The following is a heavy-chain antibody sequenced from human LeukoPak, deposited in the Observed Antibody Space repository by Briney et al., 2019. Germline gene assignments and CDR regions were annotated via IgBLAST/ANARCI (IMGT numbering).Heavy chain of an antibody. V-gene: IGHV3-74*01. D-gene: IGHD6-13*01. CDR3: ARYRSSWSDYYYYGMDV. CDR2: INSDGSST. J-gene: IGHJ6*02. Sequence: HPGGSLRLSCAASGFTFSSYWMHWVLQAPGKGLVWVSRINSDGSSTSYADSVKGRFTISRDNAKNTLYLQMNSLRAEDTAVYYCARYRSSWSDYYYYGMDVWGQGTTVTVSS. CDR1: GFTFSSYW.